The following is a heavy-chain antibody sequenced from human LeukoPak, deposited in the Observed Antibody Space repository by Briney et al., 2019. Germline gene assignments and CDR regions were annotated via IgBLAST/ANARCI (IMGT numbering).Heavy chain of an antibody. Sequence: GESLKLSCAASGFTFSNYAMHWVRQAPGKGLEWMAIIWYDGSYKYYADSVKGRFIISRDNAKNTLYLQMNSLRAEDTAVYYCARGYSSSRYNWLDPWGQGTLVTVSS. J-gene: IGHJ5*02. D-gene: IGHD6-13*01. CDR1: GFTFSNYA. CDR2: IWYDGSYK. V-gene: IGHV3-33*01. CDR3: ARGYSSSRYNWLDP.